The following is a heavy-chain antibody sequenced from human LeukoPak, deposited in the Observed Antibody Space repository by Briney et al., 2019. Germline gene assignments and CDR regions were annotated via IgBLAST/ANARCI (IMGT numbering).Heavy chain of an antibody. V-gene: IGHV4-34*01. CDR1: GGSFSGYY. J-gene: IGHJ4*02. CDR2: INHSGGT. Sequence: SETLSLTCAAYGGSFSGYYWSWIRQPPGKGLEWIGEINHSGGTNYNPSLKSRVRISVDTSKNQFSLKLSSVTAADTAVYYCARRGLWSGYYCFDYWGPGTLVTVSS. D-gene: IGHD3-3*01. CDR3: ARRGLWSGYYCFDY.